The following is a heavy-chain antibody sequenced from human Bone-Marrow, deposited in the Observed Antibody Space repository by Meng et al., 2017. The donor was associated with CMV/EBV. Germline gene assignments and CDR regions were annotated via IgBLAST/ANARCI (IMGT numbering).Heavy chain of an antibody. V-gene: IGHV5-51*01. CDR3: ARLDSGGYYYSPY. Sequence: KVSCKGSGYSFTSHWIGWVRQMPGRGLEWMGIIYPGDSDTRYSPSFQGQVTISADKSITTAYLQWSSLKASDTAMYYCARLDSGGYYYSPYWGQGTLVTVSS. J-gene: IGHJ4*02. CDR2: IYPGDSDT. CDR1: GYSFTSHW. D-gene: IGHD3-22*01.